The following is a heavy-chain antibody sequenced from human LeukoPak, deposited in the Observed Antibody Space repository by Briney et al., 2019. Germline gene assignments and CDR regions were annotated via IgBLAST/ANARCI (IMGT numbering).Heavy chain of an antibody. CDR3: ASQSVNYYYMDV. Sequence: SVKVSCKASGGTFSSYAISWVRQAPGQGLEWMGGIIPIFGTANYAQKFQGRVTITADKSTSTAYMELSSLRSEDTAVYYCASQSVNYYYMDVWGKGTTVTVSS. CDR2: IIPIFGTA. CDR1: GGTFSSYA. V-gene: IGHV1-69*06. J-gene: IGHJ6*03.